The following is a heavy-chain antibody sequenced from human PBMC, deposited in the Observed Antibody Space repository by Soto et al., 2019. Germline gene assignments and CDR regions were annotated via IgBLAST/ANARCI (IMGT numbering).Heavy chain of an antibody. V-gene: IGHV4-38-2*01. CDR3: ARAWGTGFYQLDS. CDR1: GYSISTGFN. D-gene: IGHD2-2*01. J-gene: IGHJ4*02. Sequence: SETLSLTCAVSGYSISTGFNWAWIRQPPGKGLEWIGSIYHSGSTYYNLSLKSRVTISSDASKNQISLKLSSVTAADTALYYCARAWGTGFYQLDSWGQGTLVTVYS. CDR2: IYHSGST.